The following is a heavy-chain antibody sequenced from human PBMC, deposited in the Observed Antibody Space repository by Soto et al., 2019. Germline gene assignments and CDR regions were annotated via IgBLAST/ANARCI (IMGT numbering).Heavy chain of an antibody. CDR3: DHRRRTDGTYNWFDP. CDR2: IYWDDDK. J-gene: IGHJ5*02. Sequence: QITLKESGPTLVKPTQTLTLTCTFSGFALNTRGVGVGWIRQPPGKALEWLAIIYWDDDKYYSPFLQSRLTITKDASRNQVVLAMTNMDPVDTATYYCDHRRRTDGTYNWFDPWGQGTLVIVSS. V-gene: IGHV2-5*02. CDR1: GFALNTRGVG. D-gene: IGHD1-26*01.